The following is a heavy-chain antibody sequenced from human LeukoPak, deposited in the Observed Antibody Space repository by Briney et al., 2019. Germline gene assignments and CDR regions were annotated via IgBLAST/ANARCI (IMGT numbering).Heavy chain of an antibody. CDR2: IYYSGDT. V-gene: IGHV4-31*03. CDR1: GGSISSGGYY. CDR3: ARDHPNYGSTYYYGLDV. J-gene: IGHJ6*02. D-gene: IGHD3-10*01. Sequence: PSETLSLTCTVSGGSISSGGYYWSWIRQHPGMGLEWIANIYYSGDTYYNPSLKSRVTISVDTSKNQFSLKLSSVTAADTAVYYCARDHPNYGSTYYYGLDVWGQGTTVTVSS.